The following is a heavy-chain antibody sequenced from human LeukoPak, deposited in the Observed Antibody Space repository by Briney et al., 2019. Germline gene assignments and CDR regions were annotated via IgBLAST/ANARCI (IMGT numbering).Heavy chain of an antibody. CDR2: ISSSSSYI. Sequence: PGGSLRLSCAASGFTSSSYWMHWVRQAPGKGLEWVSSISSSSSYIYYADSAKGRFTISRDNAKNSLYLQMNSLRAEDTAVYYCAKKYNTGLDPWGQGTLVTVSS. D-gene: IGHD1-14*01. J-gene: IGHJ5*02. V-gene: IGHV3-21*04. CDR3: AKKYNTGLDP. CDR1: GFTSSSYW.